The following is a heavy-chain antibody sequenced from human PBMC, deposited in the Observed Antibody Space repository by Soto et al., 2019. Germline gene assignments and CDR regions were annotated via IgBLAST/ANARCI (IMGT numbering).Heavy chain of an antibody. Sequence: SETLSLTCTVSGGSISSSSYYWGWIRQPPGKGLEWIGSIYYSGSTYYNPSLKSRVTISVDTSKNQFSLKLSSVTAADTAVYYCARQQLRLLRGAFDIWGQGTMVTVS. CDR2: IYYSGST. J-gene: IGHJ3*02. CDR1: GGSISSSSYY. V-gene: IGHV4-39*01. CDR3: ARQQLRLLRGAFDI. D-gene: IGHD6-25*01.